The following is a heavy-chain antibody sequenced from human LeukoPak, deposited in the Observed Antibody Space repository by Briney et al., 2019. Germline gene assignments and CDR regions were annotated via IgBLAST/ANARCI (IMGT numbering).Heavy chain of an antibody. CDR1: GFTFSNFW. D-gene: IGHD6-13*01. J-gene: IGHJ4*02. CDR3: STDRWQQLALNY. V-gene: IGHV3-7*01. Sequence: GGSLRLSCAASGFTFSNFWMNWVRQAPGKGLEWVASIKQDGSEKFYVDSVKGRFTISRGNAKNSVYLQMSSLRAEDTAVYYCSTDRWQQLALNYWGQGTLVAVSS. CDR2: IKQDGSEK.